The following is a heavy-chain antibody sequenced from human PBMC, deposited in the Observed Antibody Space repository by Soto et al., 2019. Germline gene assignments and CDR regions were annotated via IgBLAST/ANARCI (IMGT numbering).Heavy chain of an antibody. CDR1: GGSISSGGYS. CDR2: IYHSGST. Sequence: SETLSLTCAVSGGSISSGGYSWSWIRQPPGKGLEWIGYIYHSGSTYYNPSLKSRVTISVDRSKNQFSLKLSSVTAADTAVYYCASGYRYGFLGYWGQVTLVTVSS. CDR3: ASGYRYGFLGY. V-gene: IGHV4-30-2*01. D-gene: IGHD5-18*01. J-gene: IGHJ4*02.